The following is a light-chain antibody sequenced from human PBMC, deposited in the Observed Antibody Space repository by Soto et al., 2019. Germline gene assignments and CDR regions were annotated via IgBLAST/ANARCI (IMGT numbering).Light chain of an antibody. CDR3: QQHNHYSAWT. CDR2: EAS. J-gene: IGKJ1*01. Sequence: DIQMTQSPSTLSASVGDTVTITCRASQSINKWLAWYQQKPGKAPTLLIYEASILQNGVPLRFSGTESGTEFPLTPSSLSPYHFATYYCQQHNHYSAWTSAQGTTVDIK. CDR1: QSINKW. V-gene: IGKV1-5*03.